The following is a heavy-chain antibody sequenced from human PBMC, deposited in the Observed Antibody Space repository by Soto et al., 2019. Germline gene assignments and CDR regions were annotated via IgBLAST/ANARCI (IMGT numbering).Heavy chain of an antibody. V-gene: IGHV5-51*01. CDR2: IYPGDSDT. CDR3: ARHGYSSSWGGWYYYYGMDV. Sequence: PGQSLKSSCKGSGCSFTSYSIGWVRQMPGKGLEWMGIIYPGDSDTRYSPSFQGQVTISADKSISTAYLQWSSLKASDTAMYYCARHGYSSSWGGWYYYYGMDVWGQGTTVTVSS. J-gene: IGHJ6*02. D-gene: IGHD6-13*01. CDR1: GCSFTSYS.